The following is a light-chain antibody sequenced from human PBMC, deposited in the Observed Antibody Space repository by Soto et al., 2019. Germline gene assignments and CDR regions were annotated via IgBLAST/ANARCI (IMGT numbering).Light chain of an antibody. V-gene: IGKV1-5*03. CDR3: QQYNSYSPRT. Sequence: DIQMTQSPATLSASVGDRVAITCRASQSISTYLAWYQQKPGKAPTLLIYKASSLESGVPSRVSGSGSGAEFTLTISSLQPDDFATYFCQQYNSYSPRTFGQGTKVDI. J-gene: IGKJ1*01. CDR1: QSISTY. CDR2: KAS.